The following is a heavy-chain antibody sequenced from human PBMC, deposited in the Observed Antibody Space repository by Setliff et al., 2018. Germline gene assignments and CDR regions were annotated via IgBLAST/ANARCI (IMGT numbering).Heavy chain of an antibody. V-gene: IGHV4-61*02. J-gene: IGHJ5*02. CDR2: IYTSGST. Sequence: PSETLSLTCAVSGGSISSGSYYWSWIRQPAGKGLEWIGRIYTSGSTNYNPSLKSRVTISVDTSKNQFSLKLSSVTAADTAVYYCARAFGPSYGSGSMNWFDPWGQGTLVTVSS. CDR3: ARAFGPSYGSGSMNWFDP. CDR1: GGSISSGSYY. D-gene: IGHD3-10*01.